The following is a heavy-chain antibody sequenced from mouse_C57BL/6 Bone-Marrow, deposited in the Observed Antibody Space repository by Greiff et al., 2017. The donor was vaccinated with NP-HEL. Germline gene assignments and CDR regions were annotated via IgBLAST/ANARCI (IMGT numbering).Heavy chain of an antibody. J-gene: IGHJ2*01. Sequence: QIHVKQPGAELVKPGASVKMSCKASGYTFTSYWITWVKQRPGQGLEWIGDIYPGSGSTNYNEKFKSKATLTVDTSSSTAYMQLSSLTSEDSAVYYCARRRYFDYWGQGTTLTVSS. V-gene: IGHV1-55*01. CDR2: IYPGSGST. CDR1: GYTFTSYW. CDR3: ARRRYFDY.